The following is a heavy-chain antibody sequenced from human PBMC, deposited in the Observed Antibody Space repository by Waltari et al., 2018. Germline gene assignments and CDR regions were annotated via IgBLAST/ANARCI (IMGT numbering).Heavy chain of an antibody. CDR1: GGSFSGYY. CDR3: ARVVGIAAAGNWCDP. CDR2: INHRVST. J-gene: IGHJ5*02. V-gene: IGHV4-34*01. Sequence: QVQLQQWGAGLLKPSETLYLTCAVYGGSFSGYYWSWIRQPPGKGLEWIGEINHRVSTNYTPYPRSLVTISVDTSKNQFSLKLSSVTAADTALYCCARVVGIAAAGNWCDPWGQGTLVTVSS. D-gene: IGHD6-13*01.